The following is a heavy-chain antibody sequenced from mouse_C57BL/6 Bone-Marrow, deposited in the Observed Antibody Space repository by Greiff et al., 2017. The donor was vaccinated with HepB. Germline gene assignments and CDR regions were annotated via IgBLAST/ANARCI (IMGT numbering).Heavy chain of an antibody. J-gene: IGHJ4*01. CDR1: GYTFTSYW. CDR2: IYPGSGST. V-gene: IGHV1-55*01. CDR3: ARPYYCGSSLPYAMDY. Sequence: VQLQQPGAELVKPGASVKMSCKASGYTFTSYWITWVKQRPGQGLEWIGDIYPGSGSTNYNEKFKSKATLTVDTSSSTAYMQLSSLTSEDSAVYYCARPYYCGSSLPYAMDYWGQGTSVTVSS. D-gene: IGHD1-1*01.